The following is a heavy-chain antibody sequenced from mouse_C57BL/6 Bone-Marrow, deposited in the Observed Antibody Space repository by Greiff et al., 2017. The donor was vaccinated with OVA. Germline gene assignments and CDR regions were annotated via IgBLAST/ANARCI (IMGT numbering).Heavy chain of an antibody. CDR1: GYTFTDYE. J-gene: IGHJ4*01. Sequence: VQLQESGAELVRPGASVTLSCKASGYTFTDYEMHWVKQTPVHGLEWIGAIDPETGGTAYNQKFKGKAILTADKSSSTAYMELRSLTSEDSAVYYCTRKAYGSSLYDMDYWGQGTSVTVSS. V-gene: IGHV1-15*01. D-gene: IGHD1-1*01. CDR2: IDPETGGT. CDR3: TRKAYGSSLYDMDY.